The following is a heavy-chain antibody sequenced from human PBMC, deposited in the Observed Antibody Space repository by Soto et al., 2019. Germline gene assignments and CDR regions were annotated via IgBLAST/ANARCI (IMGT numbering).Heavy chain of an antibody. CDR2: INQDGSEK. CDR1: GFTFSDYW. Sequence: GGSLRLSCVVSGFTFSDYWMSWVRQAPGKGLEWVANINQDGSEKNYAGSVKGRFTISRDNAKNSLCLQMNSLRAEDTAVYYCARYSGSYAVLNWGQGTLVTVSS. V-gene: IGHV3-7*04. D-gene: IGHD1-26*01. CDR3: ARYSGSYAVLN. J-gene: IGHJ4*02.